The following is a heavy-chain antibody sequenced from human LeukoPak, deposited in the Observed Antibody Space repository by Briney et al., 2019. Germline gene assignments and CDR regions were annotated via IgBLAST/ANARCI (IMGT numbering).Heavy chain of an antibody. CDR3: ITDLG. CDR2: VDHGGSGT. V-gene: IGHV3-74*01. D-gene: IGHD1-14*01. J-gene: IGHJ4*02. CDR1: GFTFTSYW. Sequence: AGGSLTLSCATSGFTFTSYWMHWVRQVAGKGLVWLARVDHGGSGTNYADSVKGRFTISRDNAKSTVYLQMNSLRVKDTAVYYCITDLGWGQGTLVTVSS.